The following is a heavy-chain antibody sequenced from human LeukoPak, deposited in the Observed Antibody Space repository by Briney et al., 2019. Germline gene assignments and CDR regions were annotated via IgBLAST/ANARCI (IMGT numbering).Heavy chain of an antibody. D-gene: IGHD6-6*01. J-gene: IGHJ3*02. CDR1: AFIFSGHW. Sequence: PGGSLRLSCEGSAFIFSGHWMSWVRQAPGKGLEWVANIKEDGNKKDYVDSVKGRFTISRDNAENSLYLQVNSLRAEDTAVYYCARVYSSSSGKNAFDIWGQGTMVTVSS. CDR2: IKEDGNKK. CDR3: ARVYSSSSGKNAFDI. V-gene: IGHV3-7*03.